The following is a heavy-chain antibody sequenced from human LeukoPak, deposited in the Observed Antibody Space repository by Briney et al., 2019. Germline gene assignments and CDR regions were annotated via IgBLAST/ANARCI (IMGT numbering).Heavy chain of an antibody. D-gene: IGHD2-2*02. CDR1: GFTFSSYS. J-gene: IGHJ4*02. CDR2: ISSSSSYI. Sequence: PGGSLRLSCAASGFTFSSYSMNWVRQAPGKGLEWVSSISSSSSYIYYADSVKGRFTISRDNAKNSLYLQMNSLRAEDTAVYYCARVEGYCSSTSCYTIDYWGQGTLVTVSS. CDR3: ARVEGYCSSTSCYTIDY. V-gene: IGHV3-21*01.